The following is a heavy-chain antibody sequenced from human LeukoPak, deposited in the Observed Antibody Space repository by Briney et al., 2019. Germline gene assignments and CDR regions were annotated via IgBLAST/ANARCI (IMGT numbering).Heavy chain of an antibody. CDR2: INHSGST. V-gene: IGHV4-34*01. D-gene: IGHD3-10*01. CDR1: GGSFSGYY. J-gene: IGHJ3*02. Sequence: SETLSLTCAVYGGSFSGYYWSWIRQPPGKGLEWIGEINHSGSTNYNPSLKSRVTISVDTSKNQFSLKLSSVTAADTAVYYCARGRDYFAFDIWGQGTMVTVSS. CDR3: ARGRDYFAFDI.